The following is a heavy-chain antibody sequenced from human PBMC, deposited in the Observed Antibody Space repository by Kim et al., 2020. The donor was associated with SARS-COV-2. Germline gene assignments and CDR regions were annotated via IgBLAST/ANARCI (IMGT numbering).Heavy chain of an antibody. J-gene: IGHJ4*02. Sequence: ASVKVSCKASGYTFTSYGISWVRQAPGQGLEWMGWISAYNGNTNYAQKLQGRVTMTTDTSTSTAYMELRSLRSDDTAVYYCARDVTDVLLWFGESFDYWGQGTLVTVSS. CDR2: ISAYNGNT. V-gene: IGHV1-18*04. CDR3: ARDVTDVLLWFGESFDY. D-gene: IGHD3-10*01. CDR1: GYTFTSYG.